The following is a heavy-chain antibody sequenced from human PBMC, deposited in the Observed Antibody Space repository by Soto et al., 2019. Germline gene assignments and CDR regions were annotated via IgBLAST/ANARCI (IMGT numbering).Heavy chain of an antibody. D-gene: IGHD6-6*01. CDR2: ISYDGSNK. CDR3: AREEYSSNQGLDYYYGMDV. V-gene: IGHV3-30-3*01. J-gene: IGHJ6*02. CDR1: GFTFSSYA. Sequence: QVQLVESGGGVVQPGRSLRLSCAASGFTFSSYAMHWVRQAPGKGLEWVAVISYDGSNKYYADSVKGRFTISRDNSKNTLYLQMNRLRAEDTAVYYCAREEYSSNQGLDYYYGMDVWGQGTTVTVSS.